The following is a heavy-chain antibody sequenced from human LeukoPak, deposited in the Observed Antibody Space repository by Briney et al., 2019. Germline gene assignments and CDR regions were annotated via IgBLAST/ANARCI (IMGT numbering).Heavy chain of an antibody. D-gene: IGHD1-7*01. CDR3: AKDDGITGTTDWFDP. Sequence: GRSLRLSCAASGFTFSSYAMHWVRQAPGKGLEWVAVISYDGSNKYYADSVKGRFTISRDNSKNTLYLQMNSLRAEDTAVYYCAKDDGITGTTDWFDPWGQGTLVTVSS. V-gene: IGHV3-30-3*01. CDR2: ISYDGSNK. J-gene: IGHJ5*02. CDR1: GFTFSSYA.